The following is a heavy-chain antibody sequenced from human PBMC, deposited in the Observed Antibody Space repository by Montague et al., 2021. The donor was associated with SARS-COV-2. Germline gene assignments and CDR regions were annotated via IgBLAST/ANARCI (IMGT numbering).Heavy chain of an antibody. V-gene: IGHV4-34*01. CDR3: ARLGDGVVPSPILGVGPYYSYYYMDV. Sequence: ETLSLTCAVHGGSFSTYSWNWIRQPPGKGLEWIGEIHHGGSTNYNPSLKSRVTISADTSKNQFSLKLTSVAAADTAVYYCARLGDGVVPSPILGVGPYYSYYYMDVWGQGTTVTVSS. J-gene: IGHJ6*03. CDR2: IHHGGST. D-gene: IGHD3-10*01. CDR1: GGSFSTYS.